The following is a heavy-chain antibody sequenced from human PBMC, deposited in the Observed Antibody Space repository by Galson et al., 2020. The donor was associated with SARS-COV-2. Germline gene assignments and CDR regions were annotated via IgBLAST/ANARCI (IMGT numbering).Heavy chain of an antibody. Sequence: GGSLRLSCAASGFTFSSYSMNWVRQAPGKGLEWVSYISSSSTIYYADSVKGRFTISRDNAKNSLYLQMNSLRAEDTAVYYCARDEIVVVPAAIAAPLDYYYYGMDVWGQGNTVTGSS. CDR1: GFTFSSYS. CDR2: ISSSSTI. CDR3: ARDEIVVVPAAIAAPLDYYYYGMDV. D-gene: IGHD2-2*01. J-gene: IGHJ6*02. V-gene: IGHV3-48*01.